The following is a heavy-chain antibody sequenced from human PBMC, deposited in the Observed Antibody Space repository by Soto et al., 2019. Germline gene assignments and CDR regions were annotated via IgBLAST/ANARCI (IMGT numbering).Heavy chain of an antibody. CDR2: TSNNGDRT. Sequence: GCSLKLCSAVSGFRFTVQAVTWVRQAPGKGLEWVSTTSNNGDRTFYADSVKGRFTVSTDRTNNTLYLQMNSLRADDTAVYFCARPPLYSNGGYFDSWGQGTLVTVSS. D-gene: IGHD6-19*01. CDR1: GFRFTVQA. V-gene: IGHV3-23*01. CDR3: ARPPLYSNGGYFDS. J-gene: IGHJ4*02.